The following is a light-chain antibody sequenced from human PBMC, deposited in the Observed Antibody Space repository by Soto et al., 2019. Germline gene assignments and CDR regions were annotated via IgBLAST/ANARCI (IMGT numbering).Light chain of an antibody. J-gene: IGKJ5*01. CDR3: QHGGT. V-gene: IGKV3-11*01. Sequence: EIVLTQSPATLSLSPGERATVSCRASQSVSNNLGCYQQKAGQAPRLLIYDASNRATGIPARFSGSGSGTDFTLTISSLEPEDFAVYYCQHGGTFGQGTRLEIK. CDR2: DAS. CDR1: QSVSNN.